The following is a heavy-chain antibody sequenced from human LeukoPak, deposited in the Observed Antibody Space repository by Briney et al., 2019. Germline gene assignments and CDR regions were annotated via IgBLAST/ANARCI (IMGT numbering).Heavy chain of an antibody. CDR1: GFTFSHYT. V-gene: IGHV3-21*01. Sequence: GGSLRLSCAASGFTFSHYTMNWVRQAPGRGLELISSINPTGTSTYYADSVKGRFTISRDAAKNSLYLQMNSLRAEDTALCYCARDLSGESGYGGYLGQGTLVTVSS. CDR3: ARDLSGESGYGGY. D-gene: IGHD5-12*01. J-gene: IGHJ4*02. CDR2: INPTGTST.